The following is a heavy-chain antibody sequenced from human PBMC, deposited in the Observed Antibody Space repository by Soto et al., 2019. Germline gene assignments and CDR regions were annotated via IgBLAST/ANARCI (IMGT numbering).Heavy chain of an antibody. CDR2: ISYDGSNK. Sequence: QVQLVESGGGVVQPGRSLRLSCAASGFTFSSYAMHWVRQAPGKGLEWVAVISYDGSNKYYADSVKGRFTISRDNSKNTLYLQMNSLRAEDTAVYYCARGPRSSWYGGWFDPWGQGTLVTVSS. D-gene: IGHD6-13*01. J-gene: IGHJ5*02. CDR1: GFTFSSYA. CDR3: ARGPRSSWYGGWFDP. V-gene: IGHV3-30-3*01.